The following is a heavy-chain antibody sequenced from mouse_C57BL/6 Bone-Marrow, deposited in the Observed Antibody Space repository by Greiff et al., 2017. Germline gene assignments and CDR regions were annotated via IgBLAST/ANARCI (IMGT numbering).Heavy chain of an antibody. Sequence: VQLQQSGAELVRPGASVKLSCTASGFNIKDDYMHWVKQRPEQGLEWIGWIDPENGDTEYASKFQGKATITADTSSNTAYLQLSSLTSEDTAVYYCTTTFLYAMDYWGQGTSVTVSS. CDR1: GFNIKDDY. J-gene: IGHJ4*01. CDR3: TTTFLYAMDY. V-gene: IGHV14-4*01. CDR2: IDPENGDT.